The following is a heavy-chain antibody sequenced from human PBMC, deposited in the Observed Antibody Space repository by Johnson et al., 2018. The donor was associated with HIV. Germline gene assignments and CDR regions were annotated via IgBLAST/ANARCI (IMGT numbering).Heavy chain of an antibody. V-gene: IGHV3-9*01. J-gene: IGHJ3*02. CDR2: MNADGKTT. D-gene: IGHD3-16*01. CDR3: ARGRPWGWELRRDAFDI. Sequence: VQLVESGGGLVQPGRSLRLSCAASGFTFDDYAMHWVRQAPGKGLEWVSRMNADGKTTTYADSVKGRFTISRDNVKNTLYLQMNSLRDEDTALYYCARGRPWGWELRRDAFDIWGQGTMVTVSS. CDR1: GFTFDDYA.